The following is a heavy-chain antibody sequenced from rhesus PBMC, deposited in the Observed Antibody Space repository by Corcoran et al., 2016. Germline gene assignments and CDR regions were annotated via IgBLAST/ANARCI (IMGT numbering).Heavy chain of an antibody. CDR2: FYCSSEHA. Sequence: QVQLQESGPGLLKPSDTLSLTCAASGGSISGGYGWVWIRQPPWKGLEWIGNFYCSSEHAYYNPSLKSRPTISTDTSKNQFSLRLSSVTAADTAVYYCARERESRGFFDYWGQGVLVTVSS. V-gene: IGHV4S7*01. D-gene: IGHD5-42*01. J-gene: IGHJ4*01. CDR1: GGSISGGYG. CDR3: ARERESRGFFDY.